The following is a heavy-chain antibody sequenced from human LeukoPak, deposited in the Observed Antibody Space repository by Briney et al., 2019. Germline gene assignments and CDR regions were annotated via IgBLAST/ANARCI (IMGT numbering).Heavy chain of an antibody. V-gene: IGHV4-34*01. Sequence: PSETLSLTCAVYGGSFSGYYWSWIRQPPGKGLEWIGEINHSGSTNYNPSLKSRVTISVDTSKNQFSLKLSSVTAADTAVYYCAVCSGGSCRLDYWGQGTLVTVSS. D-gene: IGHD2-15*01. CDR3: AVCSGGSCRLDY. CDR2: INHSGST. CDR1: GGSFSGYY. J-gene: IGHJ4*02.